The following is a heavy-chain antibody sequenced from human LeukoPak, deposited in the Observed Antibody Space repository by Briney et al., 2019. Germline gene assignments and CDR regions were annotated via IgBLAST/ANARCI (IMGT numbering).Heavy chain of an antibody. CDR3: AKDRVAVAGRGFDY. D-gene: IGHD6-19*01. V-gene: IGHV3-9*01. CDR1: GFTFDDYA. J-gene: IGHJ4*02. CDR2: ISWNSGSI. Sequence: GGSPRLSCAASGFTFDDYAMHWVRQAPGKGLEWVSGISWNSGSIGYADSVKGRFTISRDNAKNSLYLQMNSLRAEDTALYYCAKDRVAVAGRGFDYWGQGTLVTVSS.